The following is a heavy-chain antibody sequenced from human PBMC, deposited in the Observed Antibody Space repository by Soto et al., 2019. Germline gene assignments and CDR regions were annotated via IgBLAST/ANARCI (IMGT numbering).Heavy chain of an antibody. V-gene: IGHV4-34*01. Sequence: SETLSLTCAVYGGSFSGYYWSWIRQPPGKGLEWIGEINHSGSTNYNPSLKSRVTISVDTSKNQFSLKLSSVTAADTAVYYCARGILELRYYYGMDVWGQGTTVTISS. CDR3: ARGILELRYYYGMDV. CDR1: GGSFSGYY. CDR2: INHSGST. D-gene: IGHD1-7*01. J-gene: IGHJ6*02.